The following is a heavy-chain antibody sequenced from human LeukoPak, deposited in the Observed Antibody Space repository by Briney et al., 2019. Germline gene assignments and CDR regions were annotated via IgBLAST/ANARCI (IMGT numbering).Heavy chain of an antibody. D-gene: IGHD3-10*01. Sequence: GGSLRLSCAASGFTFNNYGMHWVRQAPGKGLEWVALIWYDGTNKYYGDSVKGRFTISRDNSKNTLYLQMNSLRAEDTAVYYCARGRFGELSVATFDIWGQGTLVTVSS. J-gene: IGHJ3*02. CDR2: IWYDGTNK. V-gene: IGHV3-33*01. CDR1: GFTFNNYG. CDR3: ARGRFGELSVATFDI.